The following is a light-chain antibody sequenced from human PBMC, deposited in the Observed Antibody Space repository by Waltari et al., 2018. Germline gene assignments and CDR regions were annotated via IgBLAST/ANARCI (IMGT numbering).Light chain of an antibody. CDR2: GAS. CDR1: QSVNSNY. J-gene: IGKJ4*01. CDR3: QQYGGSAFT. V-gene: IGKV3-20*01. Sequence: ELVSMRSLGTLSLSPGVGATLACRATQSVNSNYLAWYQQKPGQAPSLLIYGASSRATDIPDRFSGSGSGTDFTLTISRVEAEDFAVYYCQQYGGSAFTFGGGTKVEIK.